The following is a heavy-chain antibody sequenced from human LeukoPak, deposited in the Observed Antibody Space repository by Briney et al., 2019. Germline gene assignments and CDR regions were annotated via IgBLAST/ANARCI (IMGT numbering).Heavy chain of an antibody. CDR2: MNPNSGNT. CDR3: ALSAGEYYYYYYGMDV. V-gene: IGHV1-8*01. CDR1: GYTFTSYD. J-gene: IGHJ6*02. D-gene: IGHD6-13*01. Sequence: GASVKVSCKASGYTFTSYDINWVRQATGQGLEWMGWMNPNSGNTGYAQKFQGRVTMTRNTSISTAYMELSSLRSEDTAVYYCALSAGEYYYYYYGMDVWGQGTTVTVSS.